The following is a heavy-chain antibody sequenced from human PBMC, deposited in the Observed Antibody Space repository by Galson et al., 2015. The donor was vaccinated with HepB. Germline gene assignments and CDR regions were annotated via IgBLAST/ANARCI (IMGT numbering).Heavy chain of an antibody. CDR2: ISGSGGST. Sequence: LRLPCAASGFPFSSYDMSWVRQAPGKRLEWVSAISGSGGSTYYADSVKGRFTISRDNSKNTLYLQMNSLRAEDTAVYYCANSPPRTGYPTYYFDYWGQGTLVTVSS. V-gene: IGHV3-23*01. CDR1: GFPFSSYD. CDR3: ANSPPRTGYPTYYFDY. D-gene: IGHD3/OR15-3a*01. J-gene: IGHJ4*02.